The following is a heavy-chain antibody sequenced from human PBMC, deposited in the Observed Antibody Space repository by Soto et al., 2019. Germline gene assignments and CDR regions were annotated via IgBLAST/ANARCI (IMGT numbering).Heavy chain of an antibody. CDR3: AARGAIMGHYYGLDV. CDR1: GFTFTSSA. CDR2: IVVGSGNT. D-gene: IGHD3-16*01. V-gene: IGHV1-58*01. Sequence: QMQLVQSGPEVKKPGTSVKVSCKASGFTFTSSAVQWVRQARGQRLEWIGWIVVGSGNTNYAQKFQERVTITRDMSTSTAYMELSSLRSEDTAVFYCAARGAIMGHYYGLDVWGQGTTVTVSS. J-gene: IGHJ6*02.